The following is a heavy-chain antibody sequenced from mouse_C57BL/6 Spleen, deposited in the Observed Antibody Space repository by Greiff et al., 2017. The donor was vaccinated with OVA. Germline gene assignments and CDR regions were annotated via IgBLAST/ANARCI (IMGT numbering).Heavy chain of an antibody. V-gene: IGHV14-4*01. Sequence: VQLKESGAELVRPGASVKLSCTASGFNIKDDYMHWVKQRPEQGLEWIGWIDPENGDTEYASKFQGKATITADTSSNTAYLQLSSLTSEDTAVYYCARGTVVAPYAMDYWGQGTSVTVSS. CDR2: IDPENGDT. CDR1: GFNIKDDY. J-gene: IGHJ4*01. CDR3: ARGTVVAPYAMDY. D-gene: IGHD1-1*01.